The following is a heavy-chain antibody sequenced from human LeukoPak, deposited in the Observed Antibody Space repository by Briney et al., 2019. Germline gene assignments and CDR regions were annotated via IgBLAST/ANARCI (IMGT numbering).Heavy chain of an antibody. J-gene: IGHJ5*02. V-gene: IGHV4-34*01. CDR3: ARGSVTQWLVPWFDP. CDR1: GGSFSGYY. D-gene: IGHD6-19*01. CDR2: INHSGST. Sequence: SETLSLTCAVYGGSFSGYYWSWIRQPPGKGLEWIGEINHSGSTNYNPSLKSRVTISVDTSKNQFSLKLSSVTAADTAVYYCARGSVTQWLVPWFDPWGQGTLVTVSS.